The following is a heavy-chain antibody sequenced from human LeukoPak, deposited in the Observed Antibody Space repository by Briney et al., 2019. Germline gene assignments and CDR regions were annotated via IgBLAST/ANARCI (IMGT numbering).Heavy chain of an antibody. CDR2: IYENGGTT. D-gene: IGHD3-3*01. Sequence: GGSLRLSCVGSGFTFRSHAMSWVRQAPEKGLEFVSGIYENGGTTYYADSVKGRFSISRDNTMNSLYLQMSSLRAEDTAVYYCATDRGWRTSGYYLYYFEYWGQGTLVTYSS. CDR3: ATDRGWRTSGYYLYYFEY. J-gene: IGHJ4*02. V-gene: IGHV3-23*01. CDR1: GFTFRSHA.